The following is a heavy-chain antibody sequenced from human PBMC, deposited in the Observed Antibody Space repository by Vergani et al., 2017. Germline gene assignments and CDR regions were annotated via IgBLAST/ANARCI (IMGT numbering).Heavy chain of an antibody. CDR1: GFTFDDYA. CDR3: AKDMGAICPWQQLTPGHAFDI. V-gene: IGHV3-9*01. D-gene: IGHD6-13*01. Sequence: EVQLVESGGGLVQPGRSLRLSCAASGFTFDDYAMHWVRQAPGKGLEWVSGISWNSGSIGYADSVKGRFTISRDNAKNSLYLQMNSLRAEDTALYYCAKDMGAICPWQQLTPGHAFDIWGQGTMVTVSS. CDR2: ISWNSGSI. J-gene: IGHJ3*02.